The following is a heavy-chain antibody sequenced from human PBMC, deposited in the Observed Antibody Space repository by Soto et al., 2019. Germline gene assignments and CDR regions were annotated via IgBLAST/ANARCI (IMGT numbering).Heavy chain of an antibody. Sequence: HPGGSLRLSCAASGFTFSSYWMHWVRQAPGKGLVWVSRINSDGSSTSYADSVKGRFTISRDNAKNTLYLQMNSLRAEDTAVYYCARDSSSWEGPNYFDYWGQGTLVTVSS. CDR1: GFTFSSYW. J-gene: IGHJ4*02. CDR2: INSDGSST. CDR3: ARDSSSWEGPNYFDY. V-gene: IGHV3-74*01. D-gene: IGHD2-2*01.